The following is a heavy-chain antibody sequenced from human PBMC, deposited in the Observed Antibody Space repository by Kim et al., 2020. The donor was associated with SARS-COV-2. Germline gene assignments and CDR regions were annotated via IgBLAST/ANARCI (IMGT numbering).Heavy chain of an antibody. CDR3: ARDNRDDYVLYGMDV. Sequence: SVKVSCKASGGTFSSYAISWVRQAPGQGLEWMGGIIPIFGTANYAQKFQGRVTITADESTSTAYMELSSLRSEDTAVYYCARDNRDDYVLYGMDVWGRGTTVTVSS. J-gene: IGHJ6*02. CDR1: GGTFSSYA. D-gene: IGHD3-16*01. CDR2: IIPIFGTA. V-gene: IGHV1-69*13.